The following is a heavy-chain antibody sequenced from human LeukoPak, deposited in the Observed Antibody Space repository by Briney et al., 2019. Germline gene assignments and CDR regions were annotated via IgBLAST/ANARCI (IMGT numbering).Heavy chain of an antibody. Sequence: GGSLRLSCAASGFTFSSYSMNWVRQAPGKGLEWVSSISSSSSYIYYADSVKGRFTTSRDNAKNSLYLQMNSLRAEDTAVYYCARGEVDYYDSKPPCFWGQGALVTVSS. J-gene: IGHJ4*02. D-gene: IGHD3-22*01. V-gene: IGHV3-21*01. CDR1: GFTFSSYS. CDR2: ISSSSSYI. CDR3: ARGEVDYYDSKPPCF.